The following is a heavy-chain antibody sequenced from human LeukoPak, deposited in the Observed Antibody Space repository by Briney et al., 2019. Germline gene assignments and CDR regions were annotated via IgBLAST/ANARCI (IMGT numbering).Heavy chain of an antibody. CDR2: IYYSGST. V-gene: IGHV4-39*01. CDR3: ARRSSGWYAYYFDY. J-gene: IGHJ4*02. CDR1: GGSISSSSYY. D-gene: IGHD6-19*01. Sequence: PSETLSLTCTVSGGSISSSSYYWGWIRQPPGKGLEWIGSIYYSGSTYYNPSLKSRVTISVHTSKNQFPLKLSSVTAADTAVYYCARRSSGWYAYYFDYWGQGTLVTVSS.